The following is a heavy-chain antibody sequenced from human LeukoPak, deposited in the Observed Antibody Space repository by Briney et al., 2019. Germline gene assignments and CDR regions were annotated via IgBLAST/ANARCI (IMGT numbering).Heavy chain of an antibody. V-gene: IGHV1-69*04. Sequence: SVKVSCKASGGTYSSYAISWVRQTRGQGLEWMGRIIPILGIANYAQKFQGRVTITADKSTSTAYMELSSLRSEDTAVYYCARDGVVAARMIYGMDVWGQGTTVTVSS. CDR2: IIPILGIA. CDR1: GGTYSSYA. CDR3: ARDGVVAARMIYGMDV. J-gene: IGHJ6*02. D-gene: IGHD2-15*01.